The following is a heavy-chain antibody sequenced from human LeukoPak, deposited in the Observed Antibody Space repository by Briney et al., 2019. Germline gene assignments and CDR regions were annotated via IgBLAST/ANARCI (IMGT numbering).Heavy chain of an antibody. Sequence: EASVKVSCKASGYTFTSYGISWVRQAPGQGLERLGWISAYNGNTNYAQKLQDRVTMTTDTSPSTAYIELRSLRSDDTAVYYCARGGRAYCSSTSCYTDWFDPWGQGTLFTVSS. J-gene: IGHJ5*02. D-gene: IGHD2-2*02. CDR1: GYTFTSYG. CDR3: ARGGRAYCSSTSCYTDWFDP. CDR2: ISAYNGNT. V-gene: IGHV1-18*01.